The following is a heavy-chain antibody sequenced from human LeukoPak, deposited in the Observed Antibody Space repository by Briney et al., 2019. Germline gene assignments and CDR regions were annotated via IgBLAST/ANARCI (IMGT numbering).Heavy chain of an antibody. D-gene: IGHD5-12*01. Sequence: GGSLRLSCAASGFTVSSNYMSWVRQAPGKGLEWVSVIYSGGSTYYADSVKGRFTISRDNSKNALYLQMNSLSAEDTAVYYCARSGGYSGYDLDFDYWGQGTLVTVSS. V-gene: IGHV3-53*01. CDR3: ARSGGYSGYDLDFDY. CDR1: GFTVSSNY. J-gene: IGHJ4*02. CDR2: IYSGGST.